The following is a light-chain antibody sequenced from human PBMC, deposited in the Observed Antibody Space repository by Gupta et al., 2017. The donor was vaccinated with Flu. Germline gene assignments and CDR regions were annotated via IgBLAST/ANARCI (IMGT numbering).Light chain of an antibody. Sequence: QSALTQPASVSGFLGQSITIPCAGGNSDIGDYNYVSWYQCHPGKAPKLIIYEVKRRPSGVSSRFSGSKSGNTASLTISGLQADDEAEYYCNSFSRINTLSFGGGTRLTV. CDR1: NSDIGDYNY. V-gene: IGLV2-14*01. CDR2: EVK. J-gene: IGLJ2*01. CDR3: NSFSRINTLS.